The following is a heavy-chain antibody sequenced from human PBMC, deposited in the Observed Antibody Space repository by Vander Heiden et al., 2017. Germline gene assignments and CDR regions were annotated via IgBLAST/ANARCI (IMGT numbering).Heavy chain of an antibody. V-gene: IGHV3-23*01. CDR2: MSGSGYST. J-gene: IGHJ6*02. CDR1: GFTFSHYA. CDR3: AKVGAFYYYYAMDV. Sequence: EVQLLESGGGLVQPGGSLRLSCAASGFTFSHYAMSWVRKAPGKGLEWVSGMSGSGYSTYHADSVKGRFSISRDNSKNTLYLQMNSLRAEDTAVYYCAKVGAFYYYYAMDVWGQGTTVTVSS.